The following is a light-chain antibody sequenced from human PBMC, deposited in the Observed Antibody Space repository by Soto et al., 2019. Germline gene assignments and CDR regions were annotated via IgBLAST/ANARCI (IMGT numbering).Light chain of an antibody. CDR1: QSVSSSY. J-gene: IGKJ5*01. CDR3: QQHGTSPIT. Sequence: VVITQSPGAVSVSPGEKATPSCRASQSVSSSYLAWYQQKPGQAPRLLIYDASNRATGIPDRFSGSGSGTDFTLTISRLEPEDFAVYYCQQHGTSPITFGQGTRLEIK. CDR2: DAS. V-gene: IGKV3-20*01.